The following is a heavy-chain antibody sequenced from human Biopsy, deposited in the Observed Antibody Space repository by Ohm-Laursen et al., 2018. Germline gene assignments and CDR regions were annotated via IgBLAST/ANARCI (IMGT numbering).Heavy chain of an antibody. V-gene: IGHV1-24*01. J-gene: IGHJ3*01. CDR1: GYTLVELS. Sequence: GASVKVSCKVSGYTLVELSMHWVRQAPGKGLEWRGMSDPEDGQTIYAQNFQGRLTMTDDTSTDTAYMELSSLRSDDTAVYFCATDMGGREIPNYYAFDLWGQGTKVTVSS. CDR2: SDPEDGQT. D-gene: IGHD3-22*01. CDR3: ATDMGGREIPNYYAFDL.